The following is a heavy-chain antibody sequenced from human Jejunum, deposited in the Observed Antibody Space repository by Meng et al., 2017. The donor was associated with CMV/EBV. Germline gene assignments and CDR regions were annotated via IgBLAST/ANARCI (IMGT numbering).Heavy chain of an antibody. J-gene: IGHJ5*02. CDR3: ARESGSYYWFDP. CDR1: AGPTSGYY. CDR2: IYTSGST. Sequence: QVLLQEPGPGLWKSSEPLSPTCFVSAGPTSGYYWSWIRQPAGKGLEWIGRIYTSGSTHYNPSLKSRLTMSVDLAKNQISLKLSSVTAADTAVYYCARESGSYYWFDPWGQGTLVTVSS. V-gene: IGHV4-4*07. D-gene: IGHD1-26*01.